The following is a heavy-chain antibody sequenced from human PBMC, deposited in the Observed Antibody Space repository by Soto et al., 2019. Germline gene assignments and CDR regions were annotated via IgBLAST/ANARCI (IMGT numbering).Heavy chain of an antibody. CDR1: GASFSGYQ. CDR2: INDSGNI. V-gene: IGHV4-34*01. Sequence: PSETLSVTWAGYGASFSGYQWTGIRQTPGKGLEWIGEINDSGNINYNPSLKSRVTISLDTPKKQISLKLSSVTAADSAVYYCARGLIVWFGXLSRRGGHYYYMDVWGKGTTVTVSS. D-gene: IGHD3-10*01. CDR3: ARGLIVWFGXLSRRGGHYYYMDV. J-gene: IGHJ6*03.